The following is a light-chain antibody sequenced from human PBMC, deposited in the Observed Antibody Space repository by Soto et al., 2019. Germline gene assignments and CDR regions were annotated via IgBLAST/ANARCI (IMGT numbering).Light chain of an antibody. CDR3: QQYGHSPLT. Sequence: DIQMTHSPSTLSASVGDRVTLTCPASQSISSWLAWYQQQPGKAPKLLIYEASSLESGVPSRFSGSGSGTEFSLTISRLEPEDFAVYYCQQYGHSPLTFGGGTKVDIK. J-gene: IGKJ4*01. CDR1: QSISSW. V-gene: IGKV1-5*03. CDR2: EAS.